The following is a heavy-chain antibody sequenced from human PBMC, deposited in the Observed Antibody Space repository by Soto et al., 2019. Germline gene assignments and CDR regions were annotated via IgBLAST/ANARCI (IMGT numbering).Heavy chain of an antibody. CDR3: ARRLDVGTSRYFDV. Sequence: PSETLSLTCTVSGGSISSTTYYWGWIRQLPGKGLEWIGSIYYTGSTSYNPSLKSRVTISVDTSKRQFAPELSSVTAADTAVYYCARRLDVGTSRYFDVWAQGALVTVSS. V-gene: IGHV4-39*01. CDR1: GGSISSTTYY. J-gene: IGHJ4*02. D-gene: IGHD1-26*01. CDR2: IYYTGST.